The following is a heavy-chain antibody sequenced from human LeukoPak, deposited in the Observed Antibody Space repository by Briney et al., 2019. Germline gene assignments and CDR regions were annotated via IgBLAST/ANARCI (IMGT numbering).Heavy chain of an antibody. Sequence: GESLKISCAASGFTFSSYWMSWVRQAPGKGLEWVANIKQDGSEKYYVDSVKGRFTISRDNAKNSLYLQMNSLGAEDTAVYYCATQSTTPDYWGQGTLVTVSS. V-gene: IGHV3-7*01. CDR3: ATQSTTPDY. J-gene: IGHJ4*02. CDR2: IKQDGSEK. D-gene: IGHD2-2*01. CDR1: GFTFSSYW.